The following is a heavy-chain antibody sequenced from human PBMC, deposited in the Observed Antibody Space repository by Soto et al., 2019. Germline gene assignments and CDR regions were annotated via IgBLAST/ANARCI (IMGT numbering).Heavy chain of an antibody. Sequence: QVQLVQSGAEVKKPGASVKVSSKTPAFLFSGYYIHWVRQAPGQGLEWMGWINLKSGDTKYAQSFQGRLTMTRDTSITTVYMELSGLRSDDTAVYFCSSVPAYYTIRGYMEYWGQGTLVTVSS. J-gene: IGHJ4*02. CDR2: INLKSGDT. V-gene: IGHV1-2*02. D-gene: IGHD3-3*01. CDR3: SSVPAYYTIRGYMEY. CDR1: AFLFSGYY.